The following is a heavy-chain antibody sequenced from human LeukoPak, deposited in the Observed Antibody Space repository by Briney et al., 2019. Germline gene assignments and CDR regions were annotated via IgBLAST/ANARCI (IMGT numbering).Heavy chain of an antibody. Sequence: SETLSLTCTVSGGSISSYYWSWIRQPPGKGLEWIGYIYYSESTNYNPSLKSRVTISVDTSKNQFSLKLSSVTAADTAVYYCARGAADISGYYFDYWGQGTLVTVSS. V-gene: IGHV4-59*01. CDR1: GGSISSYY. J-gene: IGHJ4*02. CDR3: ARGAADISGYYFDY. D-gene: IGHD2-15*01. CDR2: IYYSEST.